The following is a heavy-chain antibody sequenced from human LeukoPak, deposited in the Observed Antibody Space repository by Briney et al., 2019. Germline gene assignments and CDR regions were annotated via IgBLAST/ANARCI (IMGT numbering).Heavy chain of an antibody. CDR2: ISNDGSNK. CDR3: AKETGRWELE. V-gene: IGHV3-30*18. Sequence: GRSLRLSCAASGFTFSDYGIHWVRQAPGKGLEWVAVISNDGSNKYYADSVKGRFTISRDNSENTLYLQMNSLRAEDTAVYYCAKETGRWELEWGQGTLVTVSS. CDR1: GFTFSDYG. J-gene: IGHJ4*02. D-gene: IGHD1-26*01.